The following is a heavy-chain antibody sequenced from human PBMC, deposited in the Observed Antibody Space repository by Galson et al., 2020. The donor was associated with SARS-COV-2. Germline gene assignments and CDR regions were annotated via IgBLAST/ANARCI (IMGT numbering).Heavy chain of an antibody. CDR1: GYTFSSYG. V-gene: IGHV1-18*01. Sequence: ASVKVSCKASGYTFSSYGISWVRQAPGQRLEWMGWISTYDYNTNYAPKFQARVSLTTDTSAGTAYMELRRLRSDDTAVYYCARDNLHYYESDGYDSYYYFDLWGRGTLVTVSS. J-gene: IGHJ2*01. CDR3: ARDNLHYYESDGYDSYYYFDL. D-gene: IGHD3-22*01. CDR2: ISTYDYNT.